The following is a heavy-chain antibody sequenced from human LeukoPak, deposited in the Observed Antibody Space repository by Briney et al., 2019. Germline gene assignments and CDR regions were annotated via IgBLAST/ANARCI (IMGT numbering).Heavy chain of an antibody. CDR2: INPNSGGT. CDR1: GYTFTSYD. J-gene: IGHJ6*02. V-gene: IGHV1-2*02. Sequence: ASVKVSCKASGYTFTSYDINWVRQATGQGLEWMGWINPNSGGTNYAQKFQGRVTMTRDTSISTAYMELSRLRSDDTAVYYCARGGTRGDILTGYYYYYGMDVWGQGTTVTVSS. CDR3: ARGGTRGDILTGYYYYYGMDV. D-gene: IGHD3-9*01.